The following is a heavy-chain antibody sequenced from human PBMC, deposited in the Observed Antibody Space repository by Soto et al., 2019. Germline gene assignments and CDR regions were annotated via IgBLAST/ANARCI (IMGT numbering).Heavy chain of an antibody. V-gene: IGHV1-2*04. D-gene: IGHD6-13*01. CDR2: INPNSGGT. CDR3: ARDRRLIAAAGNGRYSYYFDY. CDR1: GYTFTGYY. J-gene: IGHJ4*02. Sequence: ASVKVSCKASGYTFTGYYMHWVRQAPGQGLEWMGWINPNSGGTNYAQKFQGWVTMTRDTSISTAYMELSRLRSDDTAVYYCARDRRLIAAAGNGRYSYYFDYWGQGTLVTVSS.